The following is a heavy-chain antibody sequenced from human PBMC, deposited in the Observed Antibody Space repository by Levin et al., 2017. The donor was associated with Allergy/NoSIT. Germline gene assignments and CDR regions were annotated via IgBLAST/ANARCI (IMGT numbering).Heavy chain of an antibody. Sequence: SETLSLTCTVSGGSISSSSYYWGWIRQPPGKGLEWIGSIYYSGSTYYNPSLKSRVTISVDTSKNQFSLKLSSVTAADTAVYYCARHNPAATVTTSGRHNWFDPWGQGTLVTVSS. V-gene: IGHV4-39*01. CDR3: ARHNPAATVTTSGRHNWFDP. CDR1: GGSISSSSYY. J-gene: IGHJ5*02. D-gene: IGHD4-17*01. CDR2: IYYSGST.